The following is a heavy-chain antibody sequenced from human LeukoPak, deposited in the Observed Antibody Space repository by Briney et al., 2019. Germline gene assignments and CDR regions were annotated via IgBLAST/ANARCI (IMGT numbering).Heavy chain of an antibody. CDR1: VYTFTSYG. CDR3: ARALRYYGSGSYLKDAFDI. CDR2: MNFNSGNT. D-gene: IGHD3-10*01. J-gene: IGHJ3*02. V-gene: IGHV1-8*02. Sequence: ASVKVSCKASVYTFTSYGINWVRQATGQGLEWMGWMNFNSGNTGYAQKFQGRVTMTRNTSISTAYMELSSLRSEDTAGYYCARALRYYGSGSYLKDAFDIWGQGTMVTVSS.